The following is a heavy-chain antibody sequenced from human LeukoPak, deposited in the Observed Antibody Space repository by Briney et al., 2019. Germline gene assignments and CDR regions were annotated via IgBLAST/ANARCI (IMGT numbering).Heavy chain of an antibody. V-gene: IGHV1-2*02. CDR1: GYTFTGYY. J-gene: IGHJ4*02. CDR2: VNPNSGGT. Sequence: ASVKVSCKASGYTFTGYYMDWVRQAPGQGLEWMGWVNPNSGGTNYAQKFQGRVTMTRDTSISTAYMELSRLRSDDTAVYYCAREEGYCSGGNCYSVHVWGQGTLVTVSS. D-gene: IGHD2-15*01. CDR3: AREEGYCSGGNCYSVHV.